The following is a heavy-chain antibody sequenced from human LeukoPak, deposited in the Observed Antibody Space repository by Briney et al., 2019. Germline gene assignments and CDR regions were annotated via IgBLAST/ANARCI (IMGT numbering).Heavy chain of an antibody. D-gene: IGHD1-7*01. Sequence: GASVKVSCKASGGTFSSYAISWVRQAPGQGLEWMGGIIPIFGTANYAQKFQGRVTITADESTSTAYMELSSLRSEDTAVYYCAGGTTDPSDSFDYWGQGTLVTVSS. CDR3: AGGTTDPSDSFDY. J-gene: IGHJ4*02. CDR2: IIPIFGTA. V-gene: IGHV1-69*13. CDR1: GGTFSSYA.